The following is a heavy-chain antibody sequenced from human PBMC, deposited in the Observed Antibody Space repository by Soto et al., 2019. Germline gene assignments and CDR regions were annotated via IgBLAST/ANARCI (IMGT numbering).Heavy chain of an antibody. J-gene: IGHJ5*02. V-gene: IGHV3-30*18. D-gene: IGHD6-19*01. CDR2: ISYDGSNK. Sequence: QVQLVESGGGVVQPGRSLRLSCAASGFTFSSYGMHWVRQAPGKGLEWVAVISYDGSNKYYADSVKGRFTISRDNSKNALYQQMNSLRAEDTAVYYCAKVWAALGRAVAGLDWFDPWGQGTLVTVSS. CDR1: GFTFSSYG. CDR3: AKVWAALGRAVAGLDWFDP.